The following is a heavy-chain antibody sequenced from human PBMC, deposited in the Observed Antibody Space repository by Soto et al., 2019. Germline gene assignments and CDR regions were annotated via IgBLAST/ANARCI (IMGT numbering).Heavy chain of an antibody. CDR3: ASEVDNIVRGVSYFDY. J-gene: IGHJ4*02. CDR1: GGTFSSYT. V-gene: IGHV1-69*02. CDR2: IIPILGIA. D-gene: IGHD3-10*01. Sequence: QVQLVQSGAEVKKPGYSVKVSCKASGGTFSSYTISWVRQAPGQGLEWMGRIIPILGIANYAQKFQGRVTITADKSTSRANMDRTSLSPDVTAVYYYASEVDNIVRGVSYFDYCCQGALV.